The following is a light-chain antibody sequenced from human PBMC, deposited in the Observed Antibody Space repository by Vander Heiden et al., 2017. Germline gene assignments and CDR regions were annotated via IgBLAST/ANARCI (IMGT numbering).Light chain of an antibody. CDR1: QTVSENS. V-gene: IGKV3-20*01. CDR2: GAS. Sequence: IVLTPSPGAPSLSPGERATLSCRASQTVSENSLAWYQQKPGQAPRLLIFGASSRPTGLPDRFRGSGSGTDFTLTISRLEPEDFAVYYCQQYATSPFTFGPGTKVDI. J-gene: IGKJ3*01. CDR3: QQYATSPFT.